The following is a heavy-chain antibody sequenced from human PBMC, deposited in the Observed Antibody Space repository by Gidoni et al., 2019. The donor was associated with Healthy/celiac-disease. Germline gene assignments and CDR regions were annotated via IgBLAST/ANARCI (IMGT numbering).Heavy chain of an antibody. CDR3: ARELVHRDYYGSGSYSPYYYYGMDV. D-gene: IGHD3-10*01. CDR2: INAGNGNT. Sequence: QVQLVQSGAEVKKPGASAKVSCKASGYTFTRYAIHWVRQAPGQRLEWMGWINAGNGNTKYSQKFQGRVTITRETSASTAYMELSSLRSEDTAVYYCARELVHRDYYGSGSYSPYYYYGMDVWGQGTTVTVSS. CDR1: GYTFTRYA. J-gene: IGHJ6*02. V-gene: IGHV1-3*01.